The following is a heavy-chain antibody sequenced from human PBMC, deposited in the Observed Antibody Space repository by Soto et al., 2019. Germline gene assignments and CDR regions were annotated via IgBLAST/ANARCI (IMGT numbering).Heavy chain of an antibody. V-gene: IGHV3-23*01. CDR1: GFTFSSYA. D-gene: IGHD4-17*01. Sequence: EVQLLESGGGLVQPGGSLRLSCAASGFTFSSYAMSWVRQAPGKGLEWVSAVSGSGGSTYYADSVKGRFTISRDNSKNTLYLQMNSLRAEDTAVYYCAKDPTVTKFYWYFDLWGRGTLVTVSS. J-gene: IGHJ2*01. CDR2: VSGSGGST. CDR3: AKDPTVTKFYWYFDL.